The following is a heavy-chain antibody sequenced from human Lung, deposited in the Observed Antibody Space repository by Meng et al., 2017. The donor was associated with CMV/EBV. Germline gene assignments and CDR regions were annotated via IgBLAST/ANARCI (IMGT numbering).Heavy chain of an antibody. V-gene: IGHV3-7*01. Sequence: GGSXRLYCAASGFSFSTYWMNWVRQAPGKGLEWVASIKEDGSEIYYVDSVKGRFTISRDNAKKSLYLQMDSLRAEDTAVYYCATYGWTPDYWGQGKLVT. J-gene: IGHJ4*02. CDR3: ATYGWTPDY. CDR1: GFSFSTYW. D-gene: IGHD2-8*02. CDR2: IKEDGSEI.